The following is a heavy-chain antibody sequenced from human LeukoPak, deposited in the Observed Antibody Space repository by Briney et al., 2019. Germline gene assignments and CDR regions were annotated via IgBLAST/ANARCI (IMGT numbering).Heavy chain of an antibody. V-gene: IGHV1-69*04. Sequence: SVKVSCKASGGTFSSYAISWVRQAPGQGLEWMGRIIPILGIANYAQKFQGRVTITADKFTSTAYMELSSLRSEDTAVYYCARVGSNSRGDYFDYWGQGTLVTVSS. J-gene: IGHJ4*02. CDR3: ARVGSNSRGDYFDY. CDR2: IIPILGIA. CDR1: GGTFSSYA. D-gene: IGHD7-27*01.